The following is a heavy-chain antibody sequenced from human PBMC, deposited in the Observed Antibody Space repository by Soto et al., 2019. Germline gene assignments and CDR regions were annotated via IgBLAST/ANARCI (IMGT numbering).Heavy chain of an antibody. CDR1: GGSVSNKTYY. Sequence: QVQLQESGPGLLKPSETLSLTCSVSGGSVSNKTYYWSWIRQPPGKRLEWIGYVYYSGTTNYNPSLKSRLTISVVMSKNQFPLMLSSVTAADTALYFCARTTAVPNTLRSIYFFAYWGQGTLVTVSS. CDR2: VYYSGTT. V-gene: IGHV4-61*01. J-gene: IGHJ4*02. D-gene: IGHD4-17*01. CDR3: ARTTAVPNTLRSIYFFAY.